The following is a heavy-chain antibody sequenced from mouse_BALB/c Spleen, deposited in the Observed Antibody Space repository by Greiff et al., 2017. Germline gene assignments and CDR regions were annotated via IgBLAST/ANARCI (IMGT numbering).Heavy chain of an antibody. Sequence: EVKLVESGGGLVQPGGSRKLSCAASGFTFSSFGMHWVRQAPEKGLEWVAYISSGSSTIYYADTVKGRFTISRDNPKNTLFLQMTSLRSEDTAMYYCARGGTTATSFAYWGQGTLVTVSA. CDR3: ARGGTTATSFAY. J-gene: IGHJ3*01. CDR1: GFTFSSFG. D-gene: IGHD1-2*01. V-gene: IGHV5-17*02. CDR2: ISSGSSTI.